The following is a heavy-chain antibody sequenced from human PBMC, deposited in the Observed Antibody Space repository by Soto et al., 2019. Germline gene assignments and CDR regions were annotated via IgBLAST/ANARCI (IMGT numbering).Heavy chain of an antibody. CDR3: ARGGVDAVVAATTPGWFDP. J-gene: IGHJ5*02. V-gene: IGHV1-18*01. D-gene: IGHD2-15*01. Sequence: QVQLVQSGAEVKKPGASVKVSCKASGYTFTNYGISWVRQAPGQGLEWMGWINTNNGNTNYAQKLQGRVTMTTDTSTTTAYMELRSLRSDDTAVYYCARGGVDAVVAATTPGWFDPWGQGTQVIVSS. CDR1: GYTFTNYG. CDR2: INTNNGNT.